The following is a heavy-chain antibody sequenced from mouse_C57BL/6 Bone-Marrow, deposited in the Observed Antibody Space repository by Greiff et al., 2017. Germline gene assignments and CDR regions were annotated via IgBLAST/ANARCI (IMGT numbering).Heavy chain of an antibody. V-gene: IGHV10-1*01. D-gene: IGHD1-3*01. J-gene: IGHJ4*01. Sequence: DVKLVESGGGLVQPKGSLTLSCAASGFSFNTYAMNWVRQAPGKGLEWVARIRSKSNNYATYYADSVKDRFTISRDDSESMLYLQMNNLKTEDTAMYYCVRRVVDYWGQGTAVTVSS. CDR2: IRSKSNNYAT. CDR1: GFSFNTYA. CDR3: VRRVVDY.